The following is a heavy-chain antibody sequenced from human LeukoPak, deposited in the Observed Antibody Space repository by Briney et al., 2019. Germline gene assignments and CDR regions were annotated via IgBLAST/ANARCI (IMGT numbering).Heavy chain of an antibody. V-gene: IGHV3-48*03. CDR2: ISNSGSTI. CDR1: GFTFSSYE. D-gene: IGHD3-22*01. Sequence: GGSLRLSCAASGFTFSSYEMNWVRQAPGKGLEWVSYISNSGSTIYYADSVKGRFTISRDNAKNSLYLQMNSLRAEDTAVYYCARVSSYDSSGYHFDYWGQGTLVTVSS. CDR3: ARVSSYDSSGYHFDY. J-gene: IGHJ4*02.